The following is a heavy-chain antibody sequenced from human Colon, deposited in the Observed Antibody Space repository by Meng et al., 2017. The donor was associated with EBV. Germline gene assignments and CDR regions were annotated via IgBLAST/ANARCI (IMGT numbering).Heavy chain of an antibody. J-gene: IGHJ4*02. V-gene: IGHV4-39*07. CDR1: GDSISGSGDY. Sequence: QSQASGPELVSPSEPLSLTCSVYGDSISGSGDYWGWVRQPPGKGLEWIGNIYYTGSTYYNPSLKSRVTISVDTSKNQFSLKVTSMTAADTAVYYCARDGPLLWGPGTLVTVSS. CDR3: ARDGPLL. CDR2: IYYTGST.